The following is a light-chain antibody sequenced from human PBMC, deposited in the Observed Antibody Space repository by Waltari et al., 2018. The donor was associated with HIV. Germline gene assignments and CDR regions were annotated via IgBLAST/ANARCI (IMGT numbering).Light chain of an antibody. V-gene: IGLV1-40*01. CDR1: RPTIGAGYV. J-gene: IGLJ2*01. Sequence: QSVLTQPPSVSGAPGQRVTISCTGSRPTIGAGYVVHWYQQVPGTAPKLLIYGNNNRPSGVPDRFSASKSGASPSLAITGLQAEDEADYYCQSYDSSLTGSVFGGGTKLTVL. CDR3: QSYDSSLTGSV. CDR2: GNN.